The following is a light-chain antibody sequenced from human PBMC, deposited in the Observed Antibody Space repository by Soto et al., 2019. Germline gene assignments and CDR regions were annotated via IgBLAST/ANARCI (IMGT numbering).Light chain of an antibody. CDR2: WAS. J-gene: IGKJ2*01. Sequence: DIVMTQSPDSLAVSLGERATIHCKSSRSISYSSNTKNYLAWYQQKPGQPPKLLIYWASTRESGVPDRFSGSGSGTDFTLTISSLQAEDLAVYYCQQYYSTPYTFGQGSKLEIK. CDR3: QQYYSTPYT. V-gene: IGKV4-1*01. CDR1: RSISYSSNTKNY.